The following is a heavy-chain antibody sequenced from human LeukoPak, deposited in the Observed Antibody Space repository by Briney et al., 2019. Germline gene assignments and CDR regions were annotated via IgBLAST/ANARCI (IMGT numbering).Heavy chain of an antibody. CDR1: GFAFNTYS. J-gene: IGHJ6*03. D-gene: IGHD6-13*01. CDR2: IFSSSTYI. CDR3: AREWMGYSSSRRYYYYYMDV. V-gene: IGHV3-21*03. Sequence: GGSLRLSCAASGFAFNTYSMNWVRQAPGKGLEWVSFIFSSSTYIYYTDSVKGRFTISRDNARNSLYLQMDNLRAEDTGVYYCAREWMGYSSSRRYYYYYMDVWGKGTTVTVSS.